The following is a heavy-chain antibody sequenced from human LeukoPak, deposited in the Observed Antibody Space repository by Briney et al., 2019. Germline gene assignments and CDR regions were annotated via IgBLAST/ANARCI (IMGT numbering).Heavy chain of an antibody. CDR3: ARGGAARLHFQN. CDR2: IYHSGST. J-gene: IGHJ1*01. CDR1: GGSISTYY. D-gene: IGHD6-6*01. V-gene: IGHV4-59*01. Sequence: SETLSLTCTVSGGSISTYYWNWIRQPPGKGLEWIGYIYHSGSTDYNPSLQSRVTISVDTSKNQFSLNLNSVTAADTAVYYCARGGAARLHFQNWGQGTLVTVSS.